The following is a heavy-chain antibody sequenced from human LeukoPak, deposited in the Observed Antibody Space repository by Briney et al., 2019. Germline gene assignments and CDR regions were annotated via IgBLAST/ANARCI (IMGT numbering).Heavy chain of an antibody. D-gene: IGHD5-18*01. CDR3: AKSRYADYYYYYGMDV. Sequence: GGSLRLSCVASGFTFSTYAMTWVRQAPGKGLEWVSGISDSGDSTYYADSVKGRFTISRDNTNSTLFLQMNSLRAEDTAVYYCAKSRYADYYYYYGMDVWGQGTTVTVSS. J-gene: IGHJ6*02. CDR2: ISDSGDST. V-gene: IGHV3-23*01. CDR1: GFTFSTYA.